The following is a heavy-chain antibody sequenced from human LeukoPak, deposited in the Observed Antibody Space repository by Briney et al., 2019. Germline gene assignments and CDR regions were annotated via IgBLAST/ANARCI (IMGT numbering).Heavy chain of an antibody. CDR3: ASHDYGDYGTFKY. CDR2: IYPSDSDT. CDR1: GYTFVNYW. V-gene: IGHV5-51*01. D-gene: IGHD4-17*01. J-gene: IGHJ4*02. Sequence: GESLKISCKGSGYTFVNYWIGWVRQMPGKGLEWMGIIYPSDSDTRYSPPFRGQVTISADKSISTAYLQWSSLKASDTAMYYCASHDYGDYGTFKYWGQGTLVTVSS.